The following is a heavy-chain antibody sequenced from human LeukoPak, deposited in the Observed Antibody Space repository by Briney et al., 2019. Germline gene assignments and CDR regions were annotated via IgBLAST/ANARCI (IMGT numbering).Heavy chain of an antibody. CDR3: AKGLYSSSWYVGYYYYYGMDV. Sequence: GRSLRLSCAASGFTFNSYGMHWVRQAPGKGLEWVAVISYDGSNKYYADSVKGRFTISRDNSKNTLYLQMNSLRAEDTAVYYCAKGLYSSSWYVGYYYYYGMDVWGQGTTVTVSS. CDR2: ISYDGSNK. CDR1: GFTFNSYG. J-gene: IGHJ6*02. V-gene: IGHV3-30*18. D-gene: IGHD6-13*01.